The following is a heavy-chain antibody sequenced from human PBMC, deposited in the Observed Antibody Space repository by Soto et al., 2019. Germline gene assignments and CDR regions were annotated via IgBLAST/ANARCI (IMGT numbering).Heavy chain of an antibody. J-gene: IGHJ4*02. CDR3: GKVLVGATGHTDSDS. D-gene: IGHD2-15*01. CDR1: GGSIYRSGYY. Sequence: QVQLQESGPGLVKPSETLSLTCTVSGGSIYRSGYYWGWIRQPPGRGLEWIGTIAYNGVTYSNPSLKSRVTIYRDTSKNQFSLKLTSVTAADTALYYCGKVLVGATGHTDSDSWGPGTLVAVSS. CDR2: IAYNGVT. V-gene: IGHV4-39*01.